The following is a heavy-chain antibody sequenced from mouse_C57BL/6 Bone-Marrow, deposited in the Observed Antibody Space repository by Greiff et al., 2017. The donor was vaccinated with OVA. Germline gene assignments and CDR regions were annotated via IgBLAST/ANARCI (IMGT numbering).Heavy chain of an antibody. V-gene: IGHV1-72*01. CDR1: GYTFTSYW. CDR2: IDPNSGGT. Sequence: VQVVESGAELVKPGASVKLSCKASGYTFTSYWMHWVKQRPGRGLEWIGRIDPNSGGTKYNEKFKSKATLTVDKPSSTAYMQLSSLTSEDSAVYYCARNDYYDYDWYFDVWGTGTTVTVSS. CDR3: ARNDYYDYDWYFDV. D-gene: IGHD2-4*01. J-gene: IGHJ1*03.